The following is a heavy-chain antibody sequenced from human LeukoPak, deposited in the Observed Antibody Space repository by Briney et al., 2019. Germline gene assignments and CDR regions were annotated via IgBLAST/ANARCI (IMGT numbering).Heavy chain of an antibody. J-gene: IGHJ5*02. CDR3: AGDYDILTGYLS. CDR1: GGSVSSGSYY. Sequence: SETLSLTCTVSGGSVSSGSYYWSWIRQPPGKGLEWIGYIYYSGSTNYNPSLKSRVTISVDTSKNQFSLKLSSVTAADTAVYYCAGDYDILTGYLSWSQGTLVTVSS. V-gene: IGHV4-61*01. CDR2: IYYSGST. D-gene: IGHD3-9*01.